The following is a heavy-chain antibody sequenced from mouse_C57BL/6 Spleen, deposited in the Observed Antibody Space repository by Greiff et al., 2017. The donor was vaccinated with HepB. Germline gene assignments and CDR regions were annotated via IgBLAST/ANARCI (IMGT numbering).Heavy chain of an antibody. D-gene: IGHD2-4*01. Sequence: VQLQQPGAELVRPGSSVKLSCKASGYTFTSYWMHWVKQRPIQGLEWIGNIDPSDSETHYNQKFKDKATLTVDKSSSTAYMQLSSLTSEDSAVYYCARGDYDDAMDYWGPGTSVTVSS. V-gene: IGHV1-52*01. CDR3: ARGDYDDAMDY. J-gene: IGHJ4*01. CDR1: GYTFTSYW. CDR2: IDPSDSET.